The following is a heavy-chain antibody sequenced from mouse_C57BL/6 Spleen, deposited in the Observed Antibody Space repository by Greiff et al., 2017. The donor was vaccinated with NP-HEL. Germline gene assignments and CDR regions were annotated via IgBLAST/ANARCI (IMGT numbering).Heavy chain of an antibody. D-gene: IGHD5-5*01. V-gene: IGHV5-4*03. CDR1: GFTFSSYA. CDR2: ISDGGSYT. Sequence: EVKLEESGGGLVKPGGSLKLSCAASGFTFSSYAMSWVRQTPEKRLEWVATISDGGSYTYYPDNVKGRFTISRDNAKNNLYLQMSHLKSEDTAMYYCARLLPQAYWGQGTLVTVSA. J-gene: IGHJ3*01. CDR3: ARLLPQAY.